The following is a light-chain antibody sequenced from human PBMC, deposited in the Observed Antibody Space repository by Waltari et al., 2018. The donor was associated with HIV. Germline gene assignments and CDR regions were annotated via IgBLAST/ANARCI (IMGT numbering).Light chain of an antibody. CDR3: QVWDSNSAF. CDR1: NIGSKS. V-gene: IGLV3-21*02. CDR2: DGR. J-gene: IGLJ1*01. Sequence: SYDLTQPPSVSVAPGQTARITCGGNNIGSKSVHWYQLRPGQAPVLVVYDGRDRPAGIPERFSGSNSGDTATLTVGWAEAGDEADYYCQVWDSNSAFFGSGTKVTVL.